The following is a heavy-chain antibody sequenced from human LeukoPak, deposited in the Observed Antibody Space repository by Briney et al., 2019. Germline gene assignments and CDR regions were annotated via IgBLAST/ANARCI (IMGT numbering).Heavy chain of an antibody. D-gene: IGHD1-14*01. CDR2: IYYSGST. CDR1: GGSISSHY. Sequence: PSETLSLTCTVSGGSISSHYWSWIRQPPGKGLEWIGYIYYSGSTNYNPSLKSRVTISVDTSKNQFSLKLSSVTAADTAVYYCASSDIVTGTTYYFDYWGQGTLITVSS. CDR3: ASSDIVTGTTYYFDY. V-gene: IGHV4-59*11. J-gene: IGHJ4*02.